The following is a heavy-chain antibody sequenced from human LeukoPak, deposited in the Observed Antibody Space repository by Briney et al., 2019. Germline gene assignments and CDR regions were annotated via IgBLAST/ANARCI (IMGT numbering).Heavy chain of an antibody. CDR1: GGTFSSYA. V-gene: IGHV1-69*06. CDR2: IIPIFGTA. D-gene: IGHD6-19*01. Sequence: ASVKVSCKASGGTFSSYAINWVRQAPGQGLEWMGGIIPIFGTANYAQKFQGRVTITADKSTSTAYMELSSLRSDDTAVYCCARVTYSSGWHFDYWGQGTLVTVSS. J-gene: IGHJ4*02. CDR3: ARVTYSSGWHFDY.